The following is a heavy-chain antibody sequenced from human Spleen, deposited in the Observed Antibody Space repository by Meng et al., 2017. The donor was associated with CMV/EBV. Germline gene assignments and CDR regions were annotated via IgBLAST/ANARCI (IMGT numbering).Heavy chain of an antibody. CDR3: ARDGATLADNYFDY. V-gene: IGHV3-48*03. D-gene: IGHD4/OR15-4a*01. Sequence: GGSLRLSCAASGFTFSSYEMNWVRQAPGKGLEWVSYISSSGSTIYYADSVKGRFTISRDNAKNSLYLQMNSLRAEDTAVYYCARDGATLADNYFDYWGQGTLVTVSS. CDR1: GFTFSSYE. J-gene: IGHJ4*02. CDR2: ISSSGSTI.